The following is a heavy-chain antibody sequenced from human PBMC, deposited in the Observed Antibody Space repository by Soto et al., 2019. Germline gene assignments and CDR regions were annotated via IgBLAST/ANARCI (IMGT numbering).Heavy chain of an antibody. J-gene: IGHJ4*02. V-gene: IGHV3-53*01. CDR3: ARSPMGATYFDY. CDR1: GVTVSSNY. D-gene: IGHD1-26*01. CDR2: IYSGGST. Sequence: EVQLVESGGGLIQPGGSLRLSCAASGVTVSSNYMSWVRQAPGKGLEWVSGIYSGGSTYYADSVKGRFTISRDNSKNTLYLQMNSRRAEDTAVYYCARSPMGATYFDYWGQGTLVTVSS.